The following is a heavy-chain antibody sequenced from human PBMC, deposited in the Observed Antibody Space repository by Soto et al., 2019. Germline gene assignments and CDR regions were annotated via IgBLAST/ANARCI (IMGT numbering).Heavy chain of an antibody. V-gene: IGHV4-59*01. CDR1: GGSISSYY. Sequence: SETLSLTCTVSGGSISSYYWSWIRQPPGKGLEWIGYIYYSGSTNYNPSLKSRVTISVDTSKNQFSLKLSSVTAADTAVYYCARDRRYSWDYARYGMDVWGQGTTVTVSS. J-gene: IGHJ6*02. D-gene: IGHD3-16*01. CDR3: ARDRRYSWDYARYGMDV. CDR2: IYYSGST.